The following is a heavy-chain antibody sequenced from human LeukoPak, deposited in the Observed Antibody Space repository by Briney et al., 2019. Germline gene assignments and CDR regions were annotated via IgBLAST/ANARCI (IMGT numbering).Heavy chain of an antibody. V-gene: IGHV5-51*01. CDR3: ARQNTGGSGLY. D-gene: IGHD2-8*02. J-gene: IGHJ4*02. CDR2: IHPGDSDT. CDR1: GYSFTTFW. Sequence: GESLKISCEASGYSFTTFWIGWVRQMPGKGLEWMGIIHPGDSDTTYSPSFHGQVTISADKSINTAYLHWSSLKTSDTAMYYCARQNTGGSGLYWGQGTLVTVSS.